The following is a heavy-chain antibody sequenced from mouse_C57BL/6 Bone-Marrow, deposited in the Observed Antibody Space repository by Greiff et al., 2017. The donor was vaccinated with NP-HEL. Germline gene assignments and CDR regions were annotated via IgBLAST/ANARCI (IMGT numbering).Heavy chain of an antibody. D-gene: IGHD1-1*01. Sequence: EVKLVESGGGLVKPGGSLKLSCAASGFTFSSYAMSWVRQTPEKRLEWVATISDGGSYTYYPDNVKGRFTISRDKAKNNLYLQMSHLKSEDTAMYYCARDGPFYYGSSHWYFDVWGTGTTVTVSS. CDR1: GFTFSSYA. V-gene: IGHV5-4*01. CDR2: ISDGGSYT. J-gene: IGHJ1*03. CDR3: ARDGPFYYGSSHWYFDV.